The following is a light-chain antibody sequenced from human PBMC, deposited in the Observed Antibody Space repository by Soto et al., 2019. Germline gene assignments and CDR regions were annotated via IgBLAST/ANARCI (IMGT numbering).Light chain of an antibody. Sequence: HSVLTQPPSASGTPGQRVTISCSGSSSNIGSNYVYCYQQLPGTAPKLLIYRNNHRPSGVPDRFSGSKTGTSASLAISGLRSEDEAAYYCAAWDDSLSGYVFGTGTKLTVL. CDR2: RNN. V-gene: IGLV1-47*01. J-gene: IGLJ1*01. CDR1: SSNIGSNY. CDR3: AAWDDSLSGYV.